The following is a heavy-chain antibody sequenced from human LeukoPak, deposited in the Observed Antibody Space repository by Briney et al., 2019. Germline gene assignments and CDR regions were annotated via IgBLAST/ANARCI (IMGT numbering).Heavy chain of an antibody. Sequence: ASVKVSCKASAYTFTGHYMHWVRQAPGQGLEWMGWINPNSGGTNYAQKFQGRVTMTRDTSISTAYMELSRLRSDDTAVYYCARDYTMVRGVIDYWGQGTLVTVSS. CDR3: ARDYTMVRGVIDY. CDR1: AYTFTGHY. V-gene: IGHV1-2*02. D-gene: IGHD3-10*01. J-gene: IGHJ4*02. CDR2: INPNSGGT.